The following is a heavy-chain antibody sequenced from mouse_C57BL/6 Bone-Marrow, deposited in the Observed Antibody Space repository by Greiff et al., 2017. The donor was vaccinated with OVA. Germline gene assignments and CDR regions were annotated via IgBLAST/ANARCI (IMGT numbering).Heavy chain of an antibody. J-gene: IGHJ1*03. D-gene: IGHD1-1*01. CDR2: IRSKSNNYAT. CDR3: VGPTAVVASDWYLDV. CDR1: GFSFNTYA. V-gene: IGHV10-1*01. Sequence: EVQLQQSGGGLVQPKGSLKLSCAASGFSFNTYAMNWVRQAPGKGLEWVARIRSKSNNYATYYAVSVKDRFTISRDDSESMLYLQMNNLKTEDTAMYYCVGPTAVVASDWYLDVWGKGTSVTVSS.